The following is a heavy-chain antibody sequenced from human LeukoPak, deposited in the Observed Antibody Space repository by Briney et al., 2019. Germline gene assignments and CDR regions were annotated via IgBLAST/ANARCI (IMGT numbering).Heavy chain of an antibody. J-gene: IGHJ4*02. CDR2: IQYNGNNK. D-gene: IGHD6-13*01. CDR3: AKRDSAGSGTGKYYFDY. V-gene: IGHV3-30*02. CDR1: GFTFSGFG. Sequence: PGGSLRLSWAASGFTFSGFGMHWVRQAPGKGLELVAFIQYNGNNKYYANSVKGRFTLSRDNSDNTLYLQMNSLRAEDTAIYYCAKRDSAGSGTGKYYFDYWGQGTLVSVSS.